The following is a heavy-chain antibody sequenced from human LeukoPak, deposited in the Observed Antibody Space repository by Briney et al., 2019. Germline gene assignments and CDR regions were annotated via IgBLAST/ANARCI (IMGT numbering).Heavy chain of an antibody. Sequence: ASVKVSCKASGYTFTGYYMHWVRQAPGQGLEWMGWINPNSGGTNYAQKFQGRVTMTRDTSISTAYMELSRLGSDDTAVYYCARAAGGQQLDRKWGQGTLVTVSS. CDR1: GYTFTGYY. CDR2: INPNSGGT. V-gene: IGHV1-2*02. J-gene: IGHJ4*02. CDR3: ARAAGGQQLDRK. D-gene: IGHD6-13*01.